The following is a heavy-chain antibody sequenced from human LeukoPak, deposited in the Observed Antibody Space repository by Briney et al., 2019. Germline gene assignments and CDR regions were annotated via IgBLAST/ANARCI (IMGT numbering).Heavy chain of an antibody. CDR1: GFTFSSYS. D-gene: IGHD6-19*01. CDR3: ARDGAVAY. Sequence: GGSLRLSCAASGFTFSSYSMNWVRQAPGKGLEWVSSISSSSSYIYYADSVKGRFTISRDNAKNSLYPQLNCLRAEDTAVYYCARDGAVAYWGQGTLATVSS. CDR2: ISSSSSYI. V-gene: IGHV3-21*01. J-gene: IGHJ4*02.